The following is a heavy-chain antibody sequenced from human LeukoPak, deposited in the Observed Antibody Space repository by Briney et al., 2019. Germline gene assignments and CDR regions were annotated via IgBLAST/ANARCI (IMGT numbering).Heavy chain of an antibody. Sequence: GRSLRLSCAASGFTFDDYAMHWVRQAPGKGLEWVSGISWNSGSIGYADSVKGRFTISRDNAKNSLYLQMNSLRAEDTALYYCAKGYSSSSYGMDVWGQGTTVTVSS. D-gene: IGHD6-13*01. J-gene: IGHJ6*02. V-gene: IGHV3-9*01. CDR1: GFTFDDYA. CDR2: ISWNSGSI. CDR3: AKGYSSSSYGMDV.